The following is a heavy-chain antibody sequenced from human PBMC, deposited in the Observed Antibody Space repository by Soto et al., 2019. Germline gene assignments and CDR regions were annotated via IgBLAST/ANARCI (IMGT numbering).Heavy chain of an antibody. CDR2: IYSEGTP. Sequence: GGSLRLSCAASGFTVVSNYMSCVRQAPWKWLEWVSVIYSEGTPYYADSVKGRFTISRENSNNTLYLHMNNLRAEDTAVYYCARSTYYDILTGSYYYYAMDVWGQGTTVTVSS. CDR1: GFTVVSNY. D-gene: IGHD3-9*01. CDR3: ARSTYYDILTGSYYYYAMDV. V-gene: IGHV3-53*01. J-gene: IGHJ6*02.